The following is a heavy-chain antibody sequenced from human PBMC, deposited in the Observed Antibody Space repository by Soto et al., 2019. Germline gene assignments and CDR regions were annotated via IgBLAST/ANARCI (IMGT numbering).Heavy chain of an antibody. D-gene: IGHD5-12*01. CDR2: ISYGGSNK. Sequence: WWSLRLSCAASVFTFSSYGMHWGRQAPGKGLEWVAVISYGGSNKYYADSVKGRFTISRDNSKNTLYLQMNSLRAEDTAVYYCAKDGKMATIPTRPYYYGMDVWGQGTTVTVSS. J-gene: IGHJ6*02. CDR3: AKDGKMATIPTRPYYYGMDV. CDR1: VFTFSSYG. V-gene: IGHV3-30*18.